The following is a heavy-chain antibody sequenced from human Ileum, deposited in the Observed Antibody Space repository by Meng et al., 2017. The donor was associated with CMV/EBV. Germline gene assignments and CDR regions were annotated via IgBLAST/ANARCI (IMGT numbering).Heavy chain of an antibody. CDR2: VHPSGGSA. CDR3: ARGWPYNGNFPRDI. D-gene: IGHD4-23*01. J-gene: IGHJ4*02. V-gene: IGHV1-46*01. CDR1: GYSFTTYH. Sequence: ASVKVSCKASGYSFTTYHMHWVRQALGQGLEWMGMVHPSGGSASYAQRFQGRVTLTSDTSTTTVYMEVTSLRFEDTAVYYCARGWPYNGNFPRDIWGQGTLVTVSS.